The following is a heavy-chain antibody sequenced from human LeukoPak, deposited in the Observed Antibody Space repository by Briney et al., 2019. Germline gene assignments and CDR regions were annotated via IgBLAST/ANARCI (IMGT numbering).Heavy chain of an antibody. V-gene: IGHV4-39*01. CDR3: ARPNRSCYTRDAFDI. CDR2: IYYSGST. J-gene: IGHJ3*02. D-gene: IGHD3-22*01. Sequence: PSETLSLTCTVSGGSINNRNFYWGWIRQPPGKGLEWVGSIYYSGSTYYNPSLKSRVTISVDTSKNQFSLKLSSVTAADTAVYYCARPNRSCYTRDAFDIWGQGTMVTVSS. CDR1: GGSINNRNFY.